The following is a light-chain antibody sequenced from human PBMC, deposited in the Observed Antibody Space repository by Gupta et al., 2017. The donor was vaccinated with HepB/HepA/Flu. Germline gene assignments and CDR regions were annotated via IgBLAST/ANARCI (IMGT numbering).Light chain of an antibody. V-gene: IGLV1-40*01. CDR3: QSYDTTLGGSV. Sequence: QSVLTQPPSVSGAPGQRVTITCTVSRSDIGTDYYVNWYQQVPGTAPKLLIYSNADRPSGVPDRFSGSKAGTSAALAITGLQPEDEADYYCQSYDTTLGGSVFGGGTKLTVL. J-gene: IGLJ3*02. CDR2: SNA. CDR1: RSDIGTDYY.